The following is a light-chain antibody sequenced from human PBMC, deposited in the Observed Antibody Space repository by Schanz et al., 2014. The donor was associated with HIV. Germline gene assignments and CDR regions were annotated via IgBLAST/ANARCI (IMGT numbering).Light chain of an antibody. V-gene: IGKV3-20*01. Sequence: EIVLTQSPGTLSLSPGEVGTLSCRASQSISTHLAWYQQKPGQAPTLLIYGASSRATGIPDRFRGSGSGTDFTLTISRLEPEDFAVYYCQQYGTSPLTFGGGTKVEIK. J-gene: IGKJ4*01. CDR3: QQYGTSPLT. CDR2: GAS. CDR1: QSISTH.